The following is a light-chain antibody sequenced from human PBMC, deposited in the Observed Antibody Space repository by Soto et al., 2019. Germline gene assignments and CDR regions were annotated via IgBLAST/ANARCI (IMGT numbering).Light chain of an antibody. CDR1: QSVSSSF. V-gene: IGKV3-20*01. J-gene: IGKJ1*01. CDR3: HQYGSSPAT. CDR2: GAS. Sequence: EIVLTQSPGNLSLSPGERATLSCRASQSVSSSFLALYQQKPGQAPRLLIYGASSRATGIPDRFSGSGSGTDFPLTISRLEPEDFAVYYCHQYGSSPATFGQGNKVEIK.